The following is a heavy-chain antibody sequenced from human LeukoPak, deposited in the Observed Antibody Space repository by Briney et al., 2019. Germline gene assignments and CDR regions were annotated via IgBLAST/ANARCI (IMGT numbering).Heavy chain of an antibody. CDR3: ARAAGGTSRDY. CDR1: GFTFDDYA. Sequence: GGSLRLSCAASGFTFDDYAMHWVRQAPGKGLEWVSGISWNSGSIGYADSVKGRFTISRDNAKNSLYLQMNSLRDDDTAVYYCARAAGGTSRDYWGQGTLVTVSS. CDR2: ISWNSGSI. V-gene: IGHV3-9*01. J-gene: IGHJ4*02. D-gene: IGHD1-26*01.